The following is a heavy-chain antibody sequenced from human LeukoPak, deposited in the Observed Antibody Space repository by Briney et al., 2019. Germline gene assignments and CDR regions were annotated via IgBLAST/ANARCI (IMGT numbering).Heavy chain of an antibody. CDR3: ARTSSGSYYHYGMDV. CDR1: GGSISSYY. CDR2: IYYSGST. V-gene: IGHV4-59*01. D-gene: IGHD1-26*01. J-gene: IGHJ6*02. Sequence: PSETLSLTCTVSGGSISSYYWSWIRQPPGKGLEWIGYIYYSGSTNYNPSLKSRVTISVDTSKNQFSLKLSSVTAADTAVYYCARTSSGSYYHYGMDVWGQGTTVTVSS.